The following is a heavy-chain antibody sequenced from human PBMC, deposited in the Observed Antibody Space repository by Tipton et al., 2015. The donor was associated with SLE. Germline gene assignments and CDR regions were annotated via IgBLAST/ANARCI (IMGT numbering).Heavy chain of an antibody. CDR2: IKQDGSEK. CDR1: GFPFSAYG. J-gene: IGHJ4*02. Sequence: SLRLSCAASGFPFSAYGIHWVRQAPGKGLEWVANIKQDGSEKDYVDSVKGRFTIYRDNAKNSLYLQMNSLRVEDTAVYYCASSFYCGGDCYPYYFDYWGQGTLVTVSS. V-gene: IGHV3-7*01. CDR3: ASSFYCGGDCYPYYFDY. D-gene: IGHD2-21*01.